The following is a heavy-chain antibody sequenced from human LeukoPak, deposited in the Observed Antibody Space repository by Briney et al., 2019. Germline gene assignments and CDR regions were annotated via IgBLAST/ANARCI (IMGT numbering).Heavy chain of an antibody. J-gene: IGHJ4*02. CDR2: MNPNSGNT. V-gene: IGHV1-8*01. D-gene: IGHD6-19*01. CDR1: VYTFTSYD. Sequence: ASVKVSRKPSVYTFTSYDIHWVRQATGQGLEWMGWMNPNSGNTGYAQKFQGRVTMTRNTAISTAYMELSSLRSEDTAVYCCARTDSSADWGQGTLVTVS. CDR3: ARTDSSAD.